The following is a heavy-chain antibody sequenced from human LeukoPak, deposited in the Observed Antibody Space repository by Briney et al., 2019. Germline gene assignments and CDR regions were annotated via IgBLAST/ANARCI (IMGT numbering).Heavy chain of an antibody. CDR2: ISGSSSYI. Sequence: GGSLRLSCAASGFAFSTYNMNWVRQAPGKGLEWVSSISGSSSYIYYADSVKGRFSISRDNAKNSLYLQMNSLRAEDTAVYYCARDLLGWELHYFDYWGQGTLVTVSS. CDR3: ARDLLGWELHYFDY. V-gene: IGHV3-21*01. J-gene: IGHJ4*02. D-gene: IGHD1-26*01. CDR1: GFAFSTYN.